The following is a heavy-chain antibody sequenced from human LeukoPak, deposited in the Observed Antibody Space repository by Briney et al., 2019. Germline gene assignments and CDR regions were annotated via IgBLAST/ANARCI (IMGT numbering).Heavy chain of an antibody. CDR2: IYTSGST. Sequence: SETLSLTCTVSGGSISSYYWSWIRRPPGKGLEWIGYIYTSGSTNYNPSLKSRVTISVDTSKNQFSLKLSSVTAADTAVYYCARRVYSSGWYLIDWGQGTLVTVSS. CDR3: ARRVYSSGWYLID. D-gene: IGHD6-19*01. V-gene: IGHV4-4*09. CDR1: GGSISSYY. J-gene: IGHJ4*02.